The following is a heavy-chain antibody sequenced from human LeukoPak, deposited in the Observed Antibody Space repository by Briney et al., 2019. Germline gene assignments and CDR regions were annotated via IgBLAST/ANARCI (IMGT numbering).Heavy chain of an antibody. CDR3: ARVIPRGAVAGRYYFDY. D-gene: IGHD6-19*01. V-gene: IGHV1-2*02. CDR2: INPNSGGT. J-gene: IGHJ4*02. Sequence: ASVKVSCKASGYTFTGYYMHWVRQAPGQGLEWMGWINPNSGGTNYAQKFQGRVTMTRDTSISTAYVELSRLRSDDTAVYYCARVIPRGAVAGRYYFDYWGQGTLVTVSS. CDR1: GYTFTGYY.